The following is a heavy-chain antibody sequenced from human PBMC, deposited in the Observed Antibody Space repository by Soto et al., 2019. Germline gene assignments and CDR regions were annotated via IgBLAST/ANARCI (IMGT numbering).Heavy chain of an antibody. V-gene: IGHV1-69*12. D-gene: IGHD2-21*02. CDR1: GGTFNSYA. CDR2: IIPMFGSV. Sequence: QVQLVQSGAEVKKPGSSVKVSCKASGGTFNSYALSWVRQAPGQGLEWIGGIIPMFGSVNYAQRFQGRVTITADESTSTAYMELSRLRSEDTAVYYCARDCGGDCPDGSGVFWGQGTLVTVTS. CDR3: ARDCGGDCPDGSGVF. J-gene: IGHJ4*02.